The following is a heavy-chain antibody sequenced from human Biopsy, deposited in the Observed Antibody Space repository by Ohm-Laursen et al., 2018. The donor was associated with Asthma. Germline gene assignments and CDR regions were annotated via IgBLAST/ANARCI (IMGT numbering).Heavy chain of an antibody. V-gene: IGHV1-69*13. D-gene: IGHD2-2*01. Sequence: SVTVSCQSLGGTFNTYVIGWVRQGPGQGLEWMGWINSVFGTTTYPQKFQDRVTITADDSTSTVYMELSSLRSEDTTVYYCARKAGSCISRTCYSLDFWGQGTLVTVSS. CDR2: INSVFGTT. CDR3: ARKAGSCISRTCYSLDF. CDR1: GGTFNTYV. J-gene: IGHJ4*02.